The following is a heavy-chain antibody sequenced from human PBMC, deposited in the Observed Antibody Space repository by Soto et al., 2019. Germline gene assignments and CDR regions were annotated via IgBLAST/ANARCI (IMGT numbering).Heavy chain of an antibody. CDR2: IYHGGST. V-gene: IGHV4-30-2*01. CDR1: GCSISSGGYS. CDR3: ARVPDR. Sequence: PSETLSLTCAFSGCSISSGGYSWSWIRQPPGKGLEWIGYIYHGGSTYYNPSLKSRVTISVDRSKNQFSLKLSSVTAADTAVYYCARVPDRWGQGTLVTVSS. J-gene: IGHJ5*02. D-gene: IGHD2-2*01.